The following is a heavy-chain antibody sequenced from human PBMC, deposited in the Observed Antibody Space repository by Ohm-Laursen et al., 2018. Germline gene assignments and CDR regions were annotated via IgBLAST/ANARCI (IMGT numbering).Heavy chain of an antibody. V-gene: IGHV4-34*01. D-gene: IGHD1-1*01. CDR1: GGSFSGYY. J-gene: IGHJ4*02. CDR2: INHSGST. CDR3: ARADWKYYFDY. Sequence: TLSLTCAVYGGSFSGYYWSWIRQPPGKGLEWIGEINHSGSTNYNPSLKSRVTISVDTSKNQFSLKLSSVTAADTAVYYCARADWKYYFDYWGQGTLVTVSS.